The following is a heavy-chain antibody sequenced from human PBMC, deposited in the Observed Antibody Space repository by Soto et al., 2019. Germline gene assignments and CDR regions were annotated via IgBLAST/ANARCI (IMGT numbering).Heavy chain of an antibody. V-gene: IGHV1-69*01. D-gene: IGHD3-3*01. Sequence: QVQLVQSGAEVKKPGSSVKVSCKASGGTFSSYAISWVRQAPGQGLEWMGGIIPIFGTANYAQKFQGRVTITSYESTSTAYMELSSLRSEDTAVYYCARTPRPIWSGYYSNYYYGMDVWRQGSTVTVSS. CDR2: IIPIFGTA. CDR1: GGTFSSYA. CDR3: ARTPRPIWSGYYSNYYYGMDV. J-gene: IGHJ6*02.